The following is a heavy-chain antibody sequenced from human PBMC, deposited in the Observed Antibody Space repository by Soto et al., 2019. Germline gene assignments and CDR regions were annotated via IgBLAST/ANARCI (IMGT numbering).Heavy chain of an antibody. CDR1: GYTLTELS. CDR3: ATVKVKKEPNYDFWSGPGYFHYGMDV. V-gene: IGHV1-24*01. D-gene: IGHD3-3*01. J-gene: IGHJ6*02. CDR2: FDPEDGET. Sequence: GASVKVSCKVSGYTLTELSMHWVRQAPGKGLEWMGGFDPEDGETIYAQKFQGRVTMTEDTSTDTAYMELSSLRSEDTAVYYCATVKVKKEPNYDFWSGPGYFHYGMDVWGQGTTVTGSS.